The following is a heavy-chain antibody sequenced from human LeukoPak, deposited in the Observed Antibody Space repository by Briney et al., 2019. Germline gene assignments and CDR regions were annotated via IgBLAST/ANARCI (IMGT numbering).Heavy chain of an antibody. D-gene: IGHD3-22*01. CDR1: GGSFSGYY. J-gene: IGHJ4*02. CDR3: ARGSPYYYDNSGYYRGDYFDY. Sequence: SETLSLTCAVYGGSFSGYYWSWIRQPPGKGLEWIGEINHSGSTNYNPSLKSRVTISVDTSKNQFSLKLSSVTAADTAVYYCARGSPYYYDNSGYYRGDYFDYWGQGTLVTVSS. V-gene: IGHV4-34*01. CDR2: INHSGST.